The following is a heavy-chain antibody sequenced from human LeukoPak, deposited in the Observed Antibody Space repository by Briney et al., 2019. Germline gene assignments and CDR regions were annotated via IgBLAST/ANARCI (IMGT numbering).Heavy chain of an antibody. CDR2: SQYSGST. CDR1: GASISSGGYY. J-gene: IGHJ4*02. V-gene: IGHV4-31*03. CDR3: ARVLDWGVYFEY. D-gene: IGHD7-27*01. Sequence: SETLSLTCTVSGASISSGGYYWNWIRQHPGKGLEWIGHSQYSGSTYYNPSLQGRATVSVDTSKNRFCLKLRSVTAADTAVYYCARVLDWGVYFEYWGQGTLVSVSS.